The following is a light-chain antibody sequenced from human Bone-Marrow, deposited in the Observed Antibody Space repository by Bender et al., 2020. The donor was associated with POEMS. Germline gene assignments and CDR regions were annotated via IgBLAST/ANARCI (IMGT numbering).Light chain of an antibody. V-gene: IGLV2-23*01. J-gene: IGLJ2*01. CDR2: EGS. Sequence: QSALTQPASVSGSPGQSITISCTGTSSDIGGYNYVSWYQHHPGKPPKLMIYEGSKRPSGVSNRFSGSKSGNTASLTISGLQAADEADYYCCSYAGDSTLVFGGGTKLTVL. CDR1: SSDIGGYNY. CDR3: CSYAGDSTLV.